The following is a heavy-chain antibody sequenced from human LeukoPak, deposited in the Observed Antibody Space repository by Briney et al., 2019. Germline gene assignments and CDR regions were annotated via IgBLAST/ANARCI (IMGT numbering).Heavy chain of an antibody. CDR1: GYSISSGYY. CDR3: ARNIDYQLLYKGGWFDP. CDR2: IYHSGST. J-gene: IGHJ5*02. Sequence: SETLSLTCTVSGYSISSGYYWGWIRQPPGKGLEWIGSIYHSGSTYYNPSLKSRVTISVDTSKNQFSLKLSSVTAADTAVYYCARNIDYQLLYKGGWFDPWGQGTLVTVSS. D-gene: IGHD2-2*02. V-gene: IGHV4-38-2*02.